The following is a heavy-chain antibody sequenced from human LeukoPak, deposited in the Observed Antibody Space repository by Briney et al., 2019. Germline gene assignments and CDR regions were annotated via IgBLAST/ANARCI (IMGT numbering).Heavy chain of an antibody. CDR2: IDGSGSTK. CDR1: GFTFSDYY. D-gene: IGHD3-10*01. CDR3: ARDVNPHYYGSGSYYNY. J-gene: IGHJ4*02. Sequence: GGSLRLSCAASGFTFSDYYMSWIRQAPGKGLEWVSFIDGSGSTKAYADSVKGRFTISRDNAMNSLFLQMNSLRAEDTAVYYCARDVNPHYYGSGSYYNYWGQGTLVTVSS. V-gene: IGHV3-11*04.